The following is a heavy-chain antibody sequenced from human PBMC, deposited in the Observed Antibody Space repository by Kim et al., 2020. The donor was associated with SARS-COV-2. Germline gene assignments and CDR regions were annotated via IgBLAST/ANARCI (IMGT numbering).Heavy chain of an antibody. J-gene: IGHJ4*02. CDR3: ASGYYGTGSFLSY. Sequence: YAESVKGRFTISRDNAKNTLYLQINSLRAEDTAVYFCASGYYGTGSFLSYWGQGTLVTVSS. D-gene: IGHD3-10*01. V-gene: IGHV3-74*01.